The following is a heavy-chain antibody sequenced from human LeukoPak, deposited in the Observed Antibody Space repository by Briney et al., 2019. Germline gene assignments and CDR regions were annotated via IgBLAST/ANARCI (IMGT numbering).Heavy chain of an antibody. J-gene: IGHJ5*02. CDR2: ISGSGGST. V-gene: IGHV3-23*01. CDR3: AKLMDCSSTSCPLDP. D-gene: IGHD2-2*01. CDR1: GFTFSSYA. Sequence: PGGSLRLSCAASGFTFSSYAMSWVRQAPGKGLEWVSAISGSGGSTYYADSVKGQFTISRDNSKNTLYLQMNSLRAEDTAVYYCAKLMDCSSTSCPLDPWGQGTLVTVSS.